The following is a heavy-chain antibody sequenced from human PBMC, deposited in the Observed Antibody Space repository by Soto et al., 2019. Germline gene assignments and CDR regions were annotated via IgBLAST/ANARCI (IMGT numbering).Heavy chain of an antibody. J-gene: IGHJ4*02. D-gene: IGHD3-3*01. CDR1: GGSISSYY. CDR2: IYYSGST. Sequence: SETLSLTCTVSGGSISSYYWSWIRQPPGKGLEWIGYIYYSGSTNYNPSLKSRVTISVDTSKNQFSLKLSSVTAADTAVYYCARGGGREYYDFWSGYYPFDYWGQGTLVTSPQ. CDR3: ARGGGREYYDFWSGYYPFDY. V-gene: IGHV4-59*01.